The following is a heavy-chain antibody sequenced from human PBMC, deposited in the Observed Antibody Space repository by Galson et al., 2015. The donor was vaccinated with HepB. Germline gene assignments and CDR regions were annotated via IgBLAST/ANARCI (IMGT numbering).Heavy chain of an antibody. V-gene: IGHV1-69*13. Sequence: SVKVSCKASGGTFSSYAISWVRQAPGQGLEWMGGIIPIFGTANYAQKFQGRVTITADESTSTAYMELSSLRSEDTAVYYCARDHFERWSSWSDWGAFDIWGQGTMVTVSS. CDR2: IIPIFGTA. CDR1: GGTFSSYA. J-gene: IGHJ3*02. D-gene: IGHD6-13*01. CDR3: ARDHFERWSSWSDWGAFDI.